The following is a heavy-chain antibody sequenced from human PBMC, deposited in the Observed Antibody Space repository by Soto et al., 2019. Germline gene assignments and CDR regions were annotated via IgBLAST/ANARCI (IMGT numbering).Heavy chain of an antibody. J-gene: IGHJ3*02. CDR3: ARDSHYDILTGYSRNACDM. CDR1: GYTFTAYY. CDR2: IYPNSGAT. Sequence: ASRKVSFRTSGYTFTAYYLHWVRQAPGQGLEWMGWIYPNSGATNYAQKFQGRVTMTTDTSIRTVYMELSRLRSDDTAVYYCARDSHYDILTGYSRNACDMWGQGTMVTVSS. D-gene: IGHD3-9*01. V-gene: IGHV1-2*02.